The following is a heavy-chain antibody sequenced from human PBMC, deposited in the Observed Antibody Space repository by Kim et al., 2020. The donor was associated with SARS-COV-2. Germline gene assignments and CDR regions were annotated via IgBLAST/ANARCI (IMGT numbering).Heavy chain of an antibody. Sequence: SETLSLTCAVYGGSFSGYYWSWIRQPPGKGLEWIGEINHSGSTNYNPSLKSRVTISVDTSKNQFSLKLSSVTAADTAVYYCARGLETGPFRFNYYGMDVWGQGTTVTVSS. CDR2: INHSGST. CDR1: GGSFSGYY. D-gene: IGHD7-27*01. CDR3: ARGLETGPFRFNYYGMDV. V-gene: IGHV4-34*01. J-gene: IGHJ6*02.